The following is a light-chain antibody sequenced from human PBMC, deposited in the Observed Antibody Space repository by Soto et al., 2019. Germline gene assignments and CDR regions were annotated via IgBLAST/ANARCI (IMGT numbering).Light chain of an antibody. CDR1: SSDVGYYDY. J-gene: IGLJ1*01. CDR3: SSYAGSNNFV. CDR2: EVT. Sequence: QYALTQPPSESGFTGQSVTISCTGTSSDVGYYDYVSWYQQHPGKAPKLVIYEVTKRPSGVPDRVSASKSGNTASLTVSGLRAEDEADYYCSSYAGSNNFVFGSGTKVTVL. V-gene: IGLV2-8*01.